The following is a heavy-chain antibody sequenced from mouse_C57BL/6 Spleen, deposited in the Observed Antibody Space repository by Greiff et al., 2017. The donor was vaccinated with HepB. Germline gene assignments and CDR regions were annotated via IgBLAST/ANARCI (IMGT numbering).Heavy chain of an antibody. V-gene: IGHV1-26*01. CDR3: ATHYYGPSMDY. CDR1: GYTFTDYY. J-gene: IGHJ4*01. Sequence: EVQLQQSGPELVKPGASVKISCKASGYTFTDYYMNWVKQSHGKSLEWIGDINPNNGGTSYNQKFKGKATLTVDKSSSTAYMELRSLTSEDSAVYYCATHYYGPSMDYWGQGTSVTVSS. D-gene: IGHD1-1*01. CDR2: INPNNGGT.